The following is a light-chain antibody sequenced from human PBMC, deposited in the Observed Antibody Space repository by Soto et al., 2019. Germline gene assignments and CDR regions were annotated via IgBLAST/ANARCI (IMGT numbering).Light chain of an antibody. V-gene: IGLV2-14*01. CDR1: SSDVGNYKY. Sequence: QSVLTQPASVSGSPGQSITISCTGTSSDVGNYKYVSWYQQHPGKAPKLMIYEVSNRPSGVSNRFSGSKSGNTASLTISGLQAEDETDYYCQSYDSRLSGSVFGTGTKLTVL. CDR2: EVS. J-gene: IGLJ1*01. CDR3: QSYDSRLSGSV.